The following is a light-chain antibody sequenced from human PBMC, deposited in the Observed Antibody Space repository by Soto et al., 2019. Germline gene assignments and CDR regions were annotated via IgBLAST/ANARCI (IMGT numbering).Light chain of an antibody. V-gene: IGLV1-44*01. J-gene: IGLJ1*01. Sequence: QSFLTQPPSASGTPGQRVNIACSGSSSNIGSNTVNWYQQLPGTAPKLLIYSNNQRPSGVPDRFSGSKSGTSASLAISGLQSEDEADYYCAAWDDSLNGPVFGTGTKVTV. CDR3: AAWDDSLNGPV. CDR1: SSNIGSNT. CDR2: SNN.